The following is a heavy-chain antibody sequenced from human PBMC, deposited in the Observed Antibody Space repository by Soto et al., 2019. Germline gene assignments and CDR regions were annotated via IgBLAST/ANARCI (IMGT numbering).Heavy chain of an antibody. D-gene: IGHD1-1*01. CDR2: IKSDAYGGAI. CDR1: GFTFSNAW. CDR3: RTTKGQLEPHTTDF. Sequence: VQLVESGGGLVKPGGSLRLSCAGSGFTFSNAWMSWVRRAPGKGLEWVGRIKSDAYGGAIDYDAPVKGRFTISRDDSKNTLFLQMNNLRAEDTAVYSFRTTKGQLEPHTTDFWGQGTPVSVSS. V-gene: IGHV3-15*01. J-gene: IGHJ4*02.